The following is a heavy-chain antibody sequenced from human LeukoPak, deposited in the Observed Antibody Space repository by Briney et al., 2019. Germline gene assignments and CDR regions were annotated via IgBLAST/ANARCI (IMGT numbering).Heavy chain of an antibody. CDR1: GYSFTSYW. CDR3: ARQILYSSSWYYWFDP. V-gene: IGHV5-51*01. D-gene: IGHD6-13*01. CDR2: IYPGDSDT. J-gene: IGHJ5*02. Sequence: GESLKIACKGSGYSFTSYWIGWVRQMPGKGLEWMGVIYPGDSDTRYSPSFQGQVTISADKSISTAYLQWSSLKASDTAMYYCARQILYSSSWYYWFDPWGQGTLVTVSS.